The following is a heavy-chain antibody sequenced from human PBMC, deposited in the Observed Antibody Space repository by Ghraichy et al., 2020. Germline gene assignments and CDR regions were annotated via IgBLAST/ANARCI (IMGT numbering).Heavy chain of an antibody. J-gene: IGHJ4*02. D-gene: IGHD6-19*01. Sequence: ESLNISCTVSGGSITSSSYYWGWIRQPPGKGLEWIGSIYYSGSTYYNPSLKSRVTISVDTSKNQFSLKLSSVTAADTAVYYCARGPPPRVYSSGIFDYWGQGTLVTVSS. CDR3: ARGPPPRVYSSGIFDY. CDR1: GGSITSSSYY. CDR2: IYYSGST. V-gene: IGHV4-39*01.